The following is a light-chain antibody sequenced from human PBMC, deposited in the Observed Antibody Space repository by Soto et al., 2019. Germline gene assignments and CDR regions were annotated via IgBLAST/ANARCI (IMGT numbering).Light chain of an antibody. CDR3: QQYNNWPRA. J-gene: IGKJ1*01. CDR1: QTISSN. V-gene: IGKV3-15*01. CDR2: GSS. Sequence: EILMTQSPATLSVSLGERVTLSCRASQTISSNLAWYQQKPGQAPRLLIYGSSIRATGISARFSGSGSGTEFTLTISSLQSEDLAVYYCQQYNNWPRAFGQGTKV.